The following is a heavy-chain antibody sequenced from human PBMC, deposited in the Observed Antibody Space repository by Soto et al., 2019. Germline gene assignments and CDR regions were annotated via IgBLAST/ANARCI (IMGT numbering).Heavy chain of an antibody. J-gene: IGHJ6*02. CDR3: ARVVVAATLYYAMDI. V-gene: IGHV1-18*04. Sequence: GASVKVSCKASGYTFTSYGISWVRQAPGQGLEWMGWISAYNGNTNYAQKLQGRVTMTTDTSTSTAYMELRSLRSDDTAVYYCARVVVAATLYYAMDIWGQGTTVTVSS. D-gene: IGHD2-15*01. CDR2: ISAYNGNT. CDR1: GYTFTSYG.